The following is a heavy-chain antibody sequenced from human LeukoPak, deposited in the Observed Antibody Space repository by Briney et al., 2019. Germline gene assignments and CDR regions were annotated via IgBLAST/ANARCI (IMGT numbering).Heavy chain of an antibody. CDR3: ARDSAACRGCAFDL. CDR1: GFTFSTYW. Sequence: GGSLRLSCTASGFTFSTYWMTWVRQAPGKGLEWVANIKQDDTEKYYVDSVKGRFTISRDNAKNSLFLQMNSLRAEDTAVYYCARDSAACRGCAFDLWGQGTVVTVSS. CDR2: IKQDDTEK. D-gene: IGHD3-10*01. V-gene: IGHV3-7*01. J-gene: IGHJ3*01.